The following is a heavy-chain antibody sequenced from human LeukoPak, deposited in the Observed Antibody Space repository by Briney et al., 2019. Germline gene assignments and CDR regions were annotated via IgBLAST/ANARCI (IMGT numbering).Heavy chain of an antibody. D-gene: IGHD3-22*01. CDR3: ARHRGYYDSPNWFDP. V-gene: IGHV4-39*01. CDR2: IYYSGST. J-gene: IGHJ5*02. Sequence: SETLSLTCTVSGGSISSSSYYWGWIRQPPGKGLECIGSIYYSGSTYYNPSLKSRVTISVDTSKNQFSLRMNSVTAADTAVYYCARHRGYYDSPNWFDPWGQGTLVTVSS. CDR1: GGSISSSSYY.